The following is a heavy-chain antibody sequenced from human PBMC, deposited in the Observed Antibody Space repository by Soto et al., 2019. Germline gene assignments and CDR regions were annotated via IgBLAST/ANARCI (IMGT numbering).Heavy chain of an antibody. D-gene: IGHD2-2*01. Sequence: LRLSCAASGFTCSSYTMNWVRQAPGKGLEWVSSITSSNNYYTYYADSVKGRFTISRDNAKNSLYLQMNSLRAEDTAVYYCARDFYATYRYFDLWGRGTLVTVSS. CDR1: GFTCSSYT. V-gene: IGHV3-21*01. CDR2: ITSSNNYYT. J-gene: IGHJ2*01. CDR3: ARDFYATYRYFDL.